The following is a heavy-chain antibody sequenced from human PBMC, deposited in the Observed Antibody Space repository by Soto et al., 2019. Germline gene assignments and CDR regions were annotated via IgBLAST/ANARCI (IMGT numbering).Heavy chain of an antibody. CDR2: IIPIFGTA. CDR3: ARDGIWSGSYLFDP. Sequence: QVQLVQSGAEVKKPGSSVKVSCKASGGTFSSYAISWVRQAPGQGLEWMGGIIPIFGTANYAQKFQGRVTITADESTSTAYMEVSSLRSEDTAVYYFARDGIWSGSYLFDPWGQGTLGTVSS. V-gene: IGHV1-69*01. J-gene: IGHJ5*02. CDR1: GGTFSSYA. D-gene: IGHD3-3*01.